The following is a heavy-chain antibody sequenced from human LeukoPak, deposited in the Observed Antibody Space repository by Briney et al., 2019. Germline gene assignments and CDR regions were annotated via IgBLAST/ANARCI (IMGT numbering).Heavy chain of an antibody. CDR1: GGSISSSSYY. V-gene: IGHV4-39*07. CDR2: IYYSRST. D-gene: IGHD3-10*01. J-gene: IGHJ4*02. CDR3: ASLLWGVRGVIIQDFHY. Sequence: PSETLSLTCTVSGGSISSSSYYWGRIPQPPGKGLESIGTIYYSRSTYYTLSLKSRVTISVDTSKNQFSLKLSSVTATATAVYCCASLLWGVRGVIIQDFHYWGQGTLVSVPS.